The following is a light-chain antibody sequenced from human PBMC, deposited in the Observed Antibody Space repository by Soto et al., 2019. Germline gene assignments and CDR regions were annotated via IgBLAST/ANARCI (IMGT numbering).Light chain of an antibody. CDR3: SSYTSTNHVV. CDR1: SRDVGGYNY. Sequence: QSALTQPASVSGSPGQSITISCTGTSRDVGGYNYVSWYQQHPGKAPKLVIYEVTKRPSGVSNSFSGSKSGNTASLTISGLQAADETDYYCSSYTSTNHVVFGGGTKLTVL. J-gene: IGLJ2*01. V-gene: IGLV2-14*01. CDR2: EVT.